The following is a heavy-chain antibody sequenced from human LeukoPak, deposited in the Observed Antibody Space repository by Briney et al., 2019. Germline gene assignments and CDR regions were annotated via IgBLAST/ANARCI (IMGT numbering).Heavy chain of an antibody. V-gene: IGHV4-34*01. Sequence: PSETLSLTCAVYGGSFGGYYWSWIRQPPGKGLEWIGEINHSGSTNYNPSLKSRVTISVDTSKNQFSLKLSSVTAADTAVYYCAGRVGSYAQDYWGQGTLVTVSS. D-gene: IGHD1-26*01. CDR3: AGRVGSYAQDY. J-gene: IGHJ4*02. CDR2: INHSGST. CDR1: GGSFGGYY.